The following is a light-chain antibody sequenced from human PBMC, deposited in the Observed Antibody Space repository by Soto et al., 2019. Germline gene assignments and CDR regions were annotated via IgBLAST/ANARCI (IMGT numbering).Light chain of an antibody. CDR3: QKYDSPPWT. CDR2: AAS. J-gene: IGKJ1*01. Sequence: DIQMTQSPSSLSASVGDRVTITCRASQGISNYLAWYQQKSGKVPKPLIYAASTLQSGVPSRFSGSGSGTDFTLTISSLLPEDVATYYCQKYDSPPWTFGQGTKVEIK. CDR1: QGISNY. V-gene: IGKV1-27*01.